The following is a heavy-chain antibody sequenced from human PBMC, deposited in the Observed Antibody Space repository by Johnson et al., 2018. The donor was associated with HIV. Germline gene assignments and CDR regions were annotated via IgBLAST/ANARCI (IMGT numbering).Heavy chain of an antibody. Sequence: VQVVESGGGVVRPGGSLRLSCAASGFTFNDYGLSWVRQAPGKGLEWVSGINWNGGSTGYADSVQGRFTISRDHAKNSLYLQMNSLRAEDTAVYYCARDVGSGPAFDIWGQGTMVTVSS. D-gene: IGHD2-15*01. V-gene: IGHV3-20*04. CDR1: GFTFNDYG. J-gene: IGHJ3*02. CDR2: INWNGGST. CDR3: ARDVGSGPAFDI.